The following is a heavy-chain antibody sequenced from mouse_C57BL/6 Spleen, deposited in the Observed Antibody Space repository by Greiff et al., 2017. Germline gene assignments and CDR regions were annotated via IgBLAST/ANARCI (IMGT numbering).Heavy chain of an antibody. CDR3: GSHDYEAYFDV. Sequence: VQLQQSGPELVKPGDSVKISCKASGYSFTGYFMNWVMQSHGKSLEWIGRINPYNGDTFYNQKFKGKATLTVDKSSSTAHMELRILTSEDSAVYYCGSHDYEAYFDVWGTGTTVTVSS. V-gene: IGHV1-20*01. D-gene: IGHD2-4*01. J-gene: IGHJ1*03. CDR1: GYSFTGYF. CDR2: INPYNGDT.